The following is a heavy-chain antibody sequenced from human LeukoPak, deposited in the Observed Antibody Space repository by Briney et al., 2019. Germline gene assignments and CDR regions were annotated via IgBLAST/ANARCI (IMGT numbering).Heavy chain of an antibody. Sequence: PGGSLRLSCAASGFTFSSYSMNWVRQAPGKGLEWVSYISSSSSTIYYADSVKGRFTISRDNANNSLYLQMNSLRAEDTAVYYCARGCSSGWSSYYYYYGMDVWGQGTTVTVSS. CDR2: ISSSSSTI. CDR3: ARGCSSGWSSYYYYYGMDV. D-gene: IGHD6-19*01. V-gene: IGHV3-48*01. J-gene: IGHJ6*02. CDR1: GFTFSSYS.